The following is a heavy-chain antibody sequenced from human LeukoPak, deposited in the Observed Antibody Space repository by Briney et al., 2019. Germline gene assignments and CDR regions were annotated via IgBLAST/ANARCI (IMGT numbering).Heavy chain of an antibody. CDR1: GGSISSGGYY. Sequence: SETLSLTCTVSGGSISSGGYYWSWIRQHPGKGLEWIGYIYYSGSTYYNPSLKSRVTISVDTSKNQFSLKLSSVTAADTAVYYCARAWGFGESRTGDDPWGQGTLVTVSS. D-gene: IGHD3-10*01. CDR2: IYYSGST. V-gene: IGHV4-31*03. J-gene: IGHJ5*02. CDR3: ARAWGFGESRTGDDP.